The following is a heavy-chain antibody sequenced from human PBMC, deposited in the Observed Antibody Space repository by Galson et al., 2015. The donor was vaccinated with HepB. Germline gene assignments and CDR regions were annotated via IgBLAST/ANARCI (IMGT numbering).Heavy chain of an antibody. CDR1: GVTVSSNY. V-gene: IGHV3-30*02. CDR3: ANGKQGLDTWEGY. CDR2: IRHDGSDE. J-gene: IGHJ4*02. D-gene: IGHD6-19*01. Sequence: FLSRSCAASGVTVSSNYVSWVRQAPGKGQEWVAFIRHDGSDERHVDSLKGRFSISSANSKKTLYLHRNSLRAEDTAVYYGANGKQGLDTWEGYWGQGTLVTVSS.